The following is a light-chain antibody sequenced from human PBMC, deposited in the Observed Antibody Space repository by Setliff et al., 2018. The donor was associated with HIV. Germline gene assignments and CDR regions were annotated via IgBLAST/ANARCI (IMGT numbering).Light chain of an antibody. CDR1: SSDLGGYNY. J-gene: IGLJ1*01. V-gene: IGLV2-14*01. CDR3: TSYTSSSTYV. CDR2: DVS. Sequence: QSALTQPASVSGSPGQSITISCTGTSSDLGGYNYVSWYQQHPGKAPKLMIYDVSNRPSGVSNRFSGSKSGNTASLTISGLQAEDEADYYCTSYTSSSTYVFGTGTKATVL.